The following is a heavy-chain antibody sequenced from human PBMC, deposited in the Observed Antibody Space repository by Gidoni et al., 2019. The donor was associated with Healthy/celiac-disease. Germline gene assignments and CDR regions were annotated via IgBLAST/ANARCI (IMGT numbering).Heavy chain of an antibody. CDR2: ISYDGSNK. CDR1: GFTFSSYA. CDR3: ASGPYYYYMDV. J-gene: IGHJ6*03. V-gene: IGHV3-30-3*01. Sequence: QVQLVESGGGVVQPGRPLRLSCAASGFTFSSYAMHWVRQAPGKGLEWVAVISYDGSNKYYADSVKGRFTISRDNSKNTLYLQMNSLRAEDTAVYYCASGPYYYYMDVWGKGTTVTVSS.